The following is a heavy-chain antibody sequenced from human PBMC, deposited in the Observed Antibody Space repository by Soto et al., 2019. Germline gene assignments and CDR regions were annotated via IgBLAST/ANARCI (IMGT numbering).Heavy chain of an antibody. Sequence: QMQLVESGGDVVQPGTSLRLSCVASGFTFSAFGMHWVRQAPGKGLEWVAIASYGGGTKYYGDSVQGRFTISRDNSRATPYLHMVSLREEDTAVYSCAKGPLRFPDSGDSADYSSGMDVWGHGTTVTVSS. CDR1: GFTFSAFG. CDR2: ASYGGGTK. V-gene: IGHV3-30*18. J-gene: IGHJ6*02. D-gene: IGHD4-17*01. CDR3: AKGPLRFPDSGDSADYSSGMDV.